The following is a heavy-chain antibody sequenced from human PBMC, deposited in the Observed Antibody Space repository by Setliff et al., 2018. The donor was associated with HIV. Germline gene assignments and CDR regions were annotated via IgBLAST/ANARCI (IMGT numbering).Heavy chain of an antibody. Sequence: SVKVSCKASGGTFSSYAISWVRQAPGQGLEWMGGIIPILGVANYAQKFQGRVTITADKSTTTAYMELRSLRSDDTAVYYCARDREYMDVWGKGTTVTVSS. V-gene: IGHV1-69*10. J-gene: IGHJ6*03. CDR3: ARDREYMDV. CDR1: GGTFSSYA. CDR2: IIPILGVA.